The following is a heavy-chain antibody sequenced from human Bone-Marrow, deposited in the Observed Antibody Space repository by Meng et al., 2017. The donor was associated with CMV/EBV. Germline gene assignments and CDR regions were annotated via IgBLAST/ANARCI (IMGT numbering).Heavy chain of an antibody. CDR1: GYSISSGYY. CDR3: ARESEWELREGTTGASDY. CDR2: IYHSGST. D-gene: IGHD1-26*01. Sequence: GSLRLSCTVSGYSISSGYYWGWIRQPPGKGLEWIGSIYHSGSTYYNPSLKSRVTISVDTSKNQFSLKLSSVTAADTAVYYCARESEWELREGTTGASDYWGQGTLVTVSS. V-gene: IGHV4-38-2*02. J-gene: IGHJ4*02.